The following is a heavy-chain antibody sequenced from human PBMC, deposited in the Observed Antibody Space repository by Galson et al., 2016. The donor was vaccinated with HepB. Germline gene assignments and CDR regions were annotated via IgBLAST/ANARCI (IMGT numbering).Heavy chain of an antibody. J-gene: IGHJ1*01. CDR3: VRVADPPLEGEYVQH. CDR2: IDPPDSHI. V-gene: IGHV5-10-1*01. CDR1: GYSFSSYW. Sequence: QSGAEVKKPGESLRISCKGSGYSFSSYWIIWVRQMPGKGLEWMGRIDPPDSHINYSPSFQGHVTMSADRSINTAYLQWSSLKASDTAMDYCVRVADPPLEGEYVQHWGQDTMVTVSS.